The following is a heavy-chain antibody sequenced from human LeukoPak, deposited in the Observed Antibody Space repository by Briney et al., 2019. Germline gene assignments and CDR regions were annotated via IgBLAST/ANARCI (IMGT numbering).Heavy chain of an antibody. D-gene: IGHD1-26*01. CDR2: ISSGGSPI. J-gene: IGHJ4*02. V-gene: IGHV3-11*04. CDR3: ARERGYSGSYLPLDY. Sequence: GGSLRLSCAASGFTFNDYYMSWIRQAPGKGLEWVSYISSGGSPIYYADSVKGRFTISRDNAKNSLYLQMNSLRAEDTAVCYCARERGYSGSYLPLDYWGQGTLVTVSP. CDR1: GFTFNDYY.